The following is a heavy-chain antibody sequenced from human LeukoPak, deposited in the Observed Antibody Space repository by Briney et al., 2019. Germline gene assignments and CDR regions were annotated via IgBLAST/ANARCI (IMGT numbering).Heavy chain of an antibody. D-gene: IGHD1-7*01. CDR1: GGSISSYY. J-gene: IGHJ4*02. CDR2: IYYSGST. CDR3: ARLELRGFRFDY. Sequence: SETLSLTCTVSGGSISSYYWSWIRQPPGKGLEWIGYIYYSGSTNYNPSLKSRVTISVDTSKNQFSLKLSSVTAADTAVYYCARLELRGFRFDYWGQGTLVTVPS. V-gene: IGHV4-59*01.